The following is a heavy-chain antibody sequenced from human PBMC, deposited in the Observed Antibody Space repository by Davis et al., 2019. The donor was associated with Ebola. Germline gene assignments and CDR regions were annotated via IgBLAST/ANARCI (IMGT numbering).Heavy chain of an antibody. Sequence: MPSETLSLTCAISGDSVSSNSVVWNWIRQSPSRGLEWLGRTYYRSKWYNDYAVSVKSRITINPDTSKNQFSLQLNSVPPEDTAVYYCARSGTAVAGNGGFDYWGQGTLVTVSS. J-gene: IGHJ4*02. D-gene: IGHD6-19*01. CDR2: TYYRSKWYN. CDR1: GDSVSSNSVV. CDR3: ARSGTAVAGNGGFDY. V-gene: IGHV6-1*01.